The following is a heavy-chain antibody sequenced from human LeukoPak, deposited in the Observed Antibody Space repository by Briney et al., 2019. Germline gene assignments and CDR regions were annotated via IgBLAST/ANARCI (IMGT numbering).Heavy chain of an antibody. V-gene: IGHV3-15*01. CDR3: TTAVGNSLNFDY. Sequence: GGSLRLSCAASGFTFNNAWMSWVRQAPGKGLEWVGRIKSKADGGTTEYAAHVKGRFTISRDDSKNTLYLQMNSLKFEDTAVYYCTTAVGNSLNFDYWGQGTLVTVSS. CDR2: IKSKADGGTT. CDR1: GFTFNNAW. D-gene: IGHD4-23*01. J-gene: IGHJ4*02.